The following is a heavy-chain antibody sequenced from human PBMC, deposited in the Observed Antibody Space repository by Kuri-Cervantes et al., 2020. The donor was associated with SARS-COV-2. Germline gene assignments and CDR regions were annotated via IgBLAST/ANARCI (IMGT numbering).Heavy chain of an antibody. CDR2: INHSGST. CDR1: GASFSGYY. J-gene: IGHJ4*02. CDR3: ARAGVRVLIDLYSNPGFDY. Sequence: GSLRLSCAVYGASFSGYYWSWIRQPPGKGLEWIGEINHSGSTNYNPSLKSRVTISVDTSKNQFSLKLSSVTAADTAVYYCARAGVRVLIDLYSNPGFDYWGQGTLVTVSS. V-gene: IGHV4-34*01. D-gene: IGHD4-11*01.